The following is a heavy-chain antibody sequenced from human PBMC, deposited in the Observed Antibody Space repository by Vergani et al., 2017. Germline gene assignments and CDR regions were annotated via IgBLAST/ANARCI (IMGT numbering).Heavy chain of an antibody. Sequence: EVQLVESGGGLVKPGGSLRLSCAASGFTFDDYAMHWVRQAPGKGLEWVSGISWNSGTLGYGDSVKGRFTISRDNAKNSLNLQMNSLRTEDTALYYCAKVSAPETYGGEAFDIWGQGTMVTVSS. J-gene: IGHJ3*02. V-gene: IGHV3-9*01. CDR1: GFTFDDYA. CDR2: ISWNSGTL. D-gene: IGHD3-10*01. CDR3: AKVSAPETYGGEAFDI.